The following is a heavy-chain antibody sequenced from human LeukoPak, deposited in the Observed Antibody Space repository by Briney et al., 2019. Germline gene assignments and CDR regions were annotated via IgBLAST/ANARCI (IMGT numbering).Heavy chain of an antibody. V-gene: IGHV1-2*02. CDR3: ARVRSLFYFDY. D-gene: IGHD2-21*01. CDR1: GYTFTDYY. CDR2: INPNSGGT. J-gene: IGHJ4*02. Sequence: ASVKVSCRASGYTFTDYYMHWVRQAPGQGLEWMGWINPNSGGTKYALKFQGRVTMTRDTSINTAYMELNWLRSDDTAVYFCARVRSLFYFDYWGQGTLATVSS.